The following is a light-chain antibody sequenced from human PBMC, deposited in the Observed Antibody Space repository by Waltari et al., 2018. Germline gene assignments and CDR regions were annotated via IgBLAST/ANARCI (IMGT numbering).Light chain of an antibody. CDR1: PPNPGRNY. J-gene: IGLJ1*01. Sequence: QSVLTQPPSASETPGQRVTISCSGSPPNPGRNYLYWCQQLPGPAPTLLIYRNNLRPSGVPDRFSASKYGTLASLVISGLRSEDEGVYYCASWDDSHYVFGGGTTVTVL. CDR2: RNN. CDR3: ASWDDSHYV. V-gene: IGLV1-47*01.